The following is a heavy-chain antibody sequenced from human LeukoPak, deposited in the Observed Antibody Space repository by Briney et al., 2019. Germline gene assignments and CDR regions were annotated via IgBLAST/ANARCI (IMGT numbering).Heavy chain of an antibody. CDR1: GFTFSGYW. V-gene: IGHV3-74*01. CDR3: ARAGSGWYFDY. Sequence: GGSLRLSCAASGFTFSGYWMHWVRQAPGKGLVWVSRINADGTNTGYADSVKGRFTISRDNAKNSVYLQMNSLRDEDTAVYYCARAGSGWYFDYWGQGTLVAVSS. CDR2: INADGTNT. J-gene: IGHJ4*02. D-gene: IGHD6-19*01.